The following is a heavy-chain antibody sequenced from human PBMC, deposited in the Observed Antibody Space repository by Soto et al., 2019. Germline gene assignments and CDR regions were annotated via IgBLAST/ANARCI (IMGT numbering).Heavy chain of an antibody. V-gene: IGHV3-53*04. CDR3: ARGKGLGMRAFDI. J-gene: IGHJ3*02. CDR2: IYSGGST. CDR1: GFTVSSNY. Sequence: GGSLRLSCAASGFTVSSNYMSWVRQAPGKGLEWVSVIYSGGSTYYADSVKGRFTISRHNSKNTLYLQMNSLRAEDTAVYYCARGKGLGMRAFDIWGQGTMVTVSS. D-gene: IGHD7-27*01.